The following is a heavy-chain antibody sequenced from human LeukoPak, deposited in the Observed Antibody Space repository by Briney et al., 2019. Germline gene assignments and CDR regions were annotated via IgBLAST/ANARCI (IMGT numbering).Heavy chain of an antibody. V-gene: IGHV4-30-2*01. Sequence: SETLSLTCTVSGGSVSSGDYSWSWIRQPPGRGLEFIGYIYHSGATYYNPSLKSRVTISVDRPKDQFSLKLTSVTAADTAVYYCARGPNDILTGYYRTFFDYWGQGALVTVSS. D-gene: IGHD3-9*01. CDR1: GGSVSSGDYS. CDR3: ARGPNDILTGYYRTFFDY. J-gene: IGHJ4*02. CDR2: IYHSGAT.